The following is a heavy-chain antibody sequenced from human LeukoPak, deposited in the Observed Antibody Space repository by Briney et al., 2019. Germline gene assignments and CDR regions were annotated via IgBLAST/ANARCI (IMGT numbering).Heavy chain of an antibody. V-gene: IGHV3-7*03. J-gene: IGHJ4*03. Sequence: GGSLRLSCAASGFSFSNYWMSWVRQTPGKGLEWVANIKQDGREKYYADTVQGRFTISRDNAKNSLYLQMNSLRAEDTAMYYCTRNHYYAAETSETSYTLFDNLFHVTLVTASS. CDR1: GFSFSNYW. CDR2: IKQDGREK. CDR3: TRNHYYAAETSETSYTLFDN. D-gene: IGHD3-10*01.